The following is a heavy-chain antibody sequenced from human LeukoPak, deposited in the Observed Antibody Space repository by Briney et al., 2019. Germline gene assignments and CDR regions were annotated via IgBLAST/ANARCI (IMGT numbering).Heavy chain of an antibody. D-gene: IGHD1-14*01. CDR3: ARAPNLPPGNWFDP. CDR1: GGSFSGYY. Sequence: SETLSLTCAVYGGSFSGYYWSWIRQPPGKGLEWIGEINHSGSTNYNPSLKSRVTISVDTSKNQFSLKLSSVTAADTAVYYCARAPNLPPGNWFDPWGQGTLVTVSS. J-gene: IGHJ5*02. CDR2: INHSGST. V-gene: IGHV4-34*01.